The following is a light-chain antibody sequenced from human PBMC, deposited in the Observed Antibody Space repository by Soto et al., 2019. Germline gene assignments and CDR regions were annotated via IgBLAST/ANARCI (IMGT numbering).Light chain of an antibody. V-gene: IGKV1-27*01. Sequence: DIQMIQSPRCLSAYIGDRVTITCRAIQGISNYLAWYQQKPGELPKLVIYAASILQTGVPSRFSGSGSGTDFSLTISSLQPEDVATYCCQKYNIPPRTFGQ. CDR2: AAS. J-gene: IGKJ1*01. CDR1: QGISNY. CDR3: QKYNIPPRT.